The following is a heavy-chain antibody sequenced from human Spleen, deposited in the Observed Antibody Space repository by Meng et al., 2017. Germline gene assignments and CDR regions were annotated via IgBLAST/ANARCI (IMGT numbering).Heavy chain of an antibody. CDR2: IKRNSDGGTI. J-gene: IGHJ4*02. Sequence: GESLKISCVASGLSFTDAWMSWVRQAPGKGLEWVGRIKRNSDGGTIDYAAPVKGRFTISRDDSKNTLYLQMDSLITEDTAVYYCTTEGLLWFGELLPMDYWGQGTLVTVSS. D-gene: IGHD3-10*01. CDR1: GLSFTDAW. V-gene: IGHV3-15*01. CDR3: TTEGLLWFGELLPMDY.